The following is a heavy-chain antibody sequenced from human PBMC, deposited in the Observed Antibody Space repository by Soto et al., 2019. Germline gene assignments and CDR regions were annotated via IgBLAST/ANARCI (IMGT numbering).Heavy chain of an antibody. V-gene: IGHV3-23*01. CDR1: GFTFSSYA. Sequence: PGGSLRLSCAASGFTFSSYAMSWVRQAPGKGLEWVSAISGSGGSTYYADSVKGRFTTSRDNSKNTLYLQMNSLRAEDTAVYYCAKDRREPYYYDSSGYYGFDYCGQGTLVTVSS. D-gene: IGHD3-22*01. J-gene: IGHJ4*02. CDR3: AKDRREPYYYDSSGYYGFDY. CDR2: ISGSGGST.